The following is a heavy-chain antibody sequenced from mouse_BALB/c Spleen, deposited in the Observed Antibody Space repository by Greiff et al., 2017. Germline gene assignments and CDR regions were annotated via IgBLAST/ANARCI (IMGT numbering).Heavy chain of an antibody. CDR2: IFPGSGNT. D-gene: IGHD2-2*01. Sequence: QVQLQQSGPELVKPGASVKISCKASGYSFTSYYIHWVKQRPGQGLEWIGWIFPGSGNTKYNEKFKGKATLTADTSSSTAYMQLSSLTSEDSAVYFCARWGGYGYDGGYFDVWGAGTTVTVSS. CDR1: GYSFTSYY. V-gene: IGHV1-66*01. CDR3: ARWGGYGYDGGYFDV. J-gene: IGHJ1*01.